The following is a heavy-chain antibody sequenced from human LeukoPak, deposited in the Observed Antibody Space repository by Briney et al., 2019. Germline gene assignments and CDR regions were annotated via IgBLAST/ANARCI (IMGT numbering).Heavy chain of an antibody. CDR1: GGSISSSSYY. D-gene: IGHD6-19*01. V-gene: IGHV4-39*01. CDR3: GRHEGYSSGRRWFDP. CDR2: IYYAGNT. Sequence: SETLSLTCTVSGGSISSSSYYWGWIRQPPGKGLEWIGSIYYAGNTYYNPSLKSRVTISVDTSKNQFSLKLTSVTAADTDVYYCGRHEGYSSGRRWFDPWGQGTPVTISS. J-gene: IGHJ5*02.